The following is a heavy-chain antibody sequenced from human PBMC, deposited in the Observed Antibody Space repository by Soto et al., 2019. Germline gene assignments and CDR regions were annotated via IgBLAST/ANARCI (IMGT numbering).Heavy chain of an antibody. CDR2: IHHSGST. CDR1: GDSVSSNSW. CDR3: ARAPRGYGMDV. J-gene: IGHJ6*02. Sequence: SGTLSLTCTVSGDSVSSNSWWSWVRQPPGKGLEWIGEIHHSGSTNYNSSLTSRVSISIDKSKNQFSLNLYSVTAADAAVFYCARAPRGYGMDVWGQGTTVTVSS. V-gene: IGHV4-4*02.